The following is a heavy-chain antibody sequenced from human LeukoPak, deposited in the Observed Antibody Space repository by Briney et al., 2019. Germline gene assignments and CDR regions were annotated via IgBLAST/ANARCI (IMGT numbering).Heavy chain of an antibody. V-gene: IGHV3-9*01. CDR2: ISWNSGSI. CDR3: ARSLYGSGSFDY. D-gene: IGHD3-10*01. Sequence: GGSLRLSCAAFGFTFDDYAMHWVRQAPGKGLEWVSGISWNSGSIGYADSVKGRFTISRDNAKNSLYLQMNSLRAEDTALYYCARSLYGSGSFDYWGQGTLVTVSS. CDR1: GFTFDDYA. J-gene: IGHJ4*02.